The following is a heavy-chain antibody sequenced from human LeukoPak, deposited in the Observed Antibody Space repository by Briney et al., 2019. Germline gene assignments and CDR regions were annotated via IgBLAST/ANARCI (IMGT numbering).Heavy chain of an antibody. CDR1: GFTLSSYA. CDR3: ARGGSMGYCSSTSCYYAY. D-gene: IGHD2-2*01. CDR2: ISSYGGST. J-gene: IGHJ4*02. Sequence: GGSLRLSCASSGFTLSSYAMHWVRQAPGKGLEYVSAISSYGGSTYYANSVKGRFPISRDNSKNTLYLQMGSLRAEDMAVYYCARGGSMGYCSSTSCYYAYWGQGTLVTVSS. V-gene: IGHV3-64*01.